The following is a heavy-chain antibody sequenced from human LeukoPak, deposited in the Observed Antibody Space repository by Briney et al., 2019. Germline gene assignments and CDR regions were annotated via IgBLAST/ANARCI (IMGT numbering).Heavy chain of an antibody. J-gene: IGHJ4*02. V-gene: IGHV3-7*05. Sequence: GGSLRLTCAASGFTFSNYWMTWVRQAPGKGLEWVANINQDGSEKYSVDSVKGRFTTSRDNARNSLYLQMNSLRAEDTAVYYCARDGSGWDYWGQGTLVTVSS. CDR1: GFTFSNYW. CDR2: INQDGSEK. CDR3: ARDGSGWDY. D-gene: IGHD3-10*01.